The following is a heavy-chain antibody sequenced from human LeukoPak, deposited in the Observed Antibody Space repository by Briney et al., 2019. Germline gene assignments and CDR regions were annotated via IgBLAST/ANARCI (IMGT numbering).Heavy chain of an antibody. CDR1: GFTFSSYE. CDR3: ARSAIYDYVWGSYRYDY. J-gene: IGHJ4*02. Sequence: GGSLRLSCAASGFTFSSYEMNWVRQAPGKGLEWVSYISSSGSTIYYADSVKGRFTISRDNAKNSLYLQMNSLRAEDTAVYYCARSAIYDYVWGSYRYDYWGQGTLVTVSS. CDR2: ISSSGSTI. V-gene: IGHV3-48*03. D-gene: IGHD3-16*02.